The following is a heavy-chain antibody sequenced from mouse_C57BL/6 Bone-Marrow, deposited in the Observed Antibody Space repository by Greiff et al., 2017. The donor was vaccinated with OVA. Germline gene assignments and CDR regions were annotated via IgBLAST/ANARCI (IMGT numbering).Heavy chain of an antibody. CDR1: GYTFTDYN. CDR2: INPNNGGT. J-gene: IGHJ1*03. Sequence: EVKLQESGPELVKPGASVKMSCKASGYTFTDYNMHWVKQSHGKSLEWIGYINPNNGGTSYNQKFKGKATLTVNKSSSTAYMELRSLTSEDSAVYYCARTTVVADWYFDVWGTGTTVTVSS. D-gene: IGHD1-1*01. CDR3: ARTTVVADWYFDV. V-gene: IGHV1-22*01.